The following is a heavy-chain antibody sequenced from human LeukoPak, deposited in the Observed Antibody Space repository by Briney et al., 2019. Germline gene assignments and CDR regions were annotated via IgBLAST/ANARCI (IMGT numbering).Heavy chain of an antibody. J-gene: IGHJ4*02. Sequence: PGGSLRLSCAASGFTFNSYSMNWVRQAPGKGLELVSSISSSSNYIYYADSVKGRFTISRDNAKNSLYLQMNSLRAEDTAVYYCARDRSSGWYIFDYWGQGTLVTVSS. CDR1: GFTFNSYS. D-gene: IGHD6-19*01. CDR3: ARDRSSGWYIFDY. CDR2: ISSSSNYI. V-gene: IGHV3-21*01.